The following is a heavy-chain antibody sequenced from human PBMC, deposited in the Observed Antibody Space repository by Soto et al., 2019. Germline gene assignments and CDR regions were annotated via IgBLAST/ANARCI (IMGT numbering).Heavy chain of an antibody. J-gene: IGHJ4*02. V-gene: IGHV3-30*18. CDR1: GLTFSSYG. Sequence: HPGGSLRLSCAASGLTFSSYGMHWVRQAPGRGLEWVAGISYDGRNKYYVDSVKGRFTISRDNSKNTLDLQMNSLRVEDTAVFYCAQDTYFHDTSGYYTFDYWGQGALLTVSS. CDR2: ISYDGRNK. D-gene: IGHD3-22*01. CDR3: AQDTYFHDTSGYYTFDY.